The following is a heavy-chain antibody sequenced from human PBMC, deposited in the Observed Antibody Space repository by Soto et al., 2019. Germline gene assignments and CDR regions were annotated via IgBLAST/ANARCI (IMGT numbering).Heavy chain of an antibody. CDR2: ISSSSSYI. J-gene: IGHJ6*02. CDR3: ARDKSSSGWPYYYYYGMDV. V-gene: IGHV3-21*01. CDR1: GFTFSSYS. D-gene: IGHD6-19*01. Sequence: PGGSLRLSCAASGFTFSSYSMNWVRRAPGKGLEWVSSISSSSSYIYYADSVKGRFTISRDNAKNSLYLQMNSLRAEDTAVYYCARDKSSSGWPYYYYYGMDVWGQGTTVTVSS.